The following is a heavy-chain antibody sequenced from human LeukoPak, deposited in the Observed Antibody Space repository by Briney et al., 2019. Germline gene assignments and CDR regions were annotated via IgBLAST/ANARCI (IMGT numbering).Heavy chain of an antibody. CDR3: ARGGRYSSGWYGAAQFDY. V-gene: IGHV3-11*06. CDR2: ISSSSSYT. D-gene: IGHD6-19*01. Sequence: PGGSLRLSCAASGFTFSDYYMSWIRQAPGKGLEWVSYISSSSSYTNYADSVKGRFTISRDNAKNSLYLQMNSLRAEDTAVYYCARGGRYSSGWYGAAQFDYWGQGTLVTVSS. J-gene: IGHJ4*02. CDR1: GFTFSDYY.